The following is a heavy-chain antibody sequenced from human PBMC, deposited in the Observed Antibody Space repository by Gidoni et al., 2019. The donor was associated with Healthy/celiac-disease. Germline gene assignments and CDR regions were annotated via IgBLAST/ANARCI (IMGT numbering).Heavy chain of an antibody. CDR3: ARDSGYYDSSGYSDAFDI. CDR2: IYSGGST. Sequence: EVQLVESGGGLIQPGGSLRLSCAASGFTVSSNYMSWVRQAPGKGLEWVSVIYSGGSTYYADSVKGRFTISRDNSKNTLYLQMNSLRAEDTAVYYCARDSGYYDSSGYSDAFDIWGQGTMVTVSS. V-gene: IGHV3-53*01. D-gene: IGHD3-22*01. CDR1: GFTVSSNY. J-gene: IGHJ3*02.